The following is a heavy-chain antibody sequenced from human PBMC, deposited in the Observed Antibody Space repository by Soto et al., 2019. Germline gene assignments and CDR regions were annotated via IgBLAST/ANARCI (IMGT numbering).Heavy chain of an antibody. CDR3: ARMAVRDCSGGSCYSNWFHP. J-gene: IGHJ5*02. CDR1: GFSLSTSGMC. CDR2: IDWDDDK. V-gene: IGHV2-70*11. D-gene: IGHD2-15*01. Sequence: GSGPTLVNPTQTLTLTCTFSGFSLSTSGMCVSWIRQPPGKALEWLARIDWDDDKYYSTSLKTRLTISKDTSKNQVVLTMTNMDPVDTATYYCARMAVRDCSGGSCYSNWFHPWGQGTLVTVSS.